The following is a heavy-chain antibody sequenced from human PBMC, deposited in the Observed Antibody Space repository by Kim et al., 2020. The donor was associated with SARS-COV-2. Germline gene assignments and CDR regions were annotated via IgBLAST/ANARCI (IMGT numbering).Heavy chain of an antibody. CDR2: ISYDGSNK. D-gene: IGHD3-22*01. Sequence: GGSLRLSCAASGFTFSSYGMHWVRQAPGKGLEWVAVISYDGSNKYYADSVKGRFTISRDNSKNTLYLQMNSLRAEDTAVYYCAKCGPYYYDSSGYYFDYWGQGTLVTVSS. V-gene: IGHV3-30*18. CDR1: GFTFSSYG. J-gene: IGHJ4*02. CDR3: AKCGPYYYDSSGYYFDY.